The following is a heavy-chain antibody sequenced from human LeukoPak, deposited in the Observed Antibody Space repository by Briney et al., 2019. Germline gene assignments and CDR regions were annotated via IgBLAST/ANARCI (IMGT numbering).Heavy chain of an antibody. CDR1: GGSISSYY. CDR2: IYYSGST. D-gene: IGHD6-19*01. CDR3: ARAMQWLAGHDAFDI. V-gene: IGHV4-59*01. J-gene: IGHJ3*02. Sequence: PSETLSLTCTVSGGSISSYYWSWIRQPPGKGLEWIGYIYYSGSTNYNPSLKSRVTISVDTSKNQFSLKLSSVTAADTAVYYCARAMQWLAGHDAFDIWGQGTMVTVSS.